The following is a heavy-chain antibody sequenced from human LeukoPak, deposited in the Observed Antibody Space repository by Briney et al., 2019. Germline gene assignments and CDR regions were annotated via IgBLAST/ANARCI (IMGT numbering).Heavy chain of an antibody. V-gene: IGHV3-30-3*01. Sequence: GGSLRLSCAASGFTFSSYAMHWVRQAPGKGLEWVAVISYDGSNKYYADSVKGRFTISRDNYKNTLYLQMNSLRAEDTAVYYWASSPGDVSGPIGYWGQGTLVTVSS. D-gene: IGHD3-10*01. CDR3: ASSPGDVSGPIGY. CDR1: GFTFSSYA. J-gene: IGHJ4*02. CDR2: ISYDGSNK.